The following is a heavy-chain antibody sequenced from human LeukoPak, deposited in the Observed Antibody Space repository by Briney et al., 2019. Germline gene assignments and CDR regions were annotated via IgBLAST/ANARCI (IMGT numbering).Heavy chain of an antibody. J-gene: IGHJ4*02. CDR1: GYTFTSYA. Sequence: ASVKVSCKASGYTFTSYAMHWVRQAPGQRLEWMGWINAGNGNTKYSQKFQGRVTMTRDTSTSTVYMELSSLRSEDTAVYYCVRDMAVAGLNFDYWGQGTLVTVSS. CDR2: INAGNGNT. V-gene: IGHV1-3*01. CDR3: VRDMAVAGLNFDY. D-gene: IGHD6-19*01.